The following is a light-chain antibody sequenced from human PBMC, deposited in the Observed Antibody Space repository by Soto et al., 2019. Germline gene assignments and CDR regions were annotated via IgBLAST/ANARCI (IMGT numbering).Light chain of an antibody. CDR2: KVS. CDR3: KPGTQWPRT. Sequence: EVVMTQSPLSLPVTLGQPASISCRSSQSLVYSDGNTYLNWFQQRPGQSPRRLIYKVSNRDSGVPDRFSGSGSGTDFTLKISRVEAEDVGVYYCKPGTQWPRTFGGGTKVEIK. V-gene: IGKV2-30*01. J-gene: IGKJ4*01. CDR1: QSLVYSDGNTY.